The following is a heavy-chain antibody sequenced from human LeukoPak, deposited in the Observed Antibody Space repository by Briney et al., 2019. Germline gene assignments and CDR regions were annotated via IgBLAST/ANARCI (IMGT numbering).Heavy chain of an antibody. CDR2: ISGSGGSI. CDR1: GFTFSTYA. J-gene: IGHJ4*02. V-gene: IGHV3-23*01. Sequence: GGSLRLSCAASGFTFSTYAMSWVRQAPGKGLEWVSLISGSGGSIHYADSAKGRFTISRDNSKNTLYLQMNNLRAEDMAVYYCAKPKQWLVGFDYWGQGTLVTVSS. CDR3: AKPKQWLVGFDY. D-gene: IGHD6-19*01.